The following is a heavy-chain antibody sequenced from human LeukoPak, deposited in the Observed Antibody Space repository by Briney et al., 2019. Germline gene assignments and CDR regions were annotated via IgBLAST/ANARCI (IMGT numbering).Heavy chain of an antibody. CDR3: ARDLPGITVAGATEH. D-gene: IGHD6-19*01. J-gene: IGHJ1*01. V-gene: IGHV3-30*04. CDR2: ISYDGSNK. CDR1: GFTFSSYV. Sequence: GGSLRLSCAASGFTFSSYVMHWVRQAPGKGLEWVAVISYDGSNKYYADSEKGRFTISRDNSKNTLYLQMNSLRAEDTAVYYCARDLPGITVAGATEHWGQGTLVTVSS.